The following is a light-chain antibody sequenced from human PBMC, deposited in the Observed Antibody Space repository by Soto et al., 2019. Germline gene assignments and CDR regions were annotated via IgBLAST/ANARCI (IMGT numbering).Light chain of an antibody. V-gene: IGLV6-57*01. Sequence: NFMLTQPHSVSDSPGKTVTISCTRNIGSIASNFVQWHQQRPGSSPTTVIYEHGGSLSGVPDRFSASIDTASNSASLTISGLRTEDEADYYCQSSDGGRQVFGGGTKLTVL. CDR2: EHG. J-gene: IGLJ3*02. CDR3: QSSDGGRQV. CDR1: IGSIASNF.